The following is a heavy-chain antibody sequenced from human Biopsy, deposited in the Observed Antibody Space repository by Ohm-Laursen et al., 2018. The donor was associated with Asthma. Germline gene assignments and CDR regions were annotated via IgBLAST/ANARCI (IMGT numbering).Heavy chain of an antibody. CDR1: GFTFGSYG. J-gene: IGHJ4*02. D-gene: IGHD3-10*01. V-gene: IGHV3-33*01. Sequence: SLRLSCAASGFTFGSYGLHWVRQAPGKGLEWVADIWFDGSNKHYADSVKGRFTISRDNSKNTLYLQMNSLRVEDTALYYCGRERSYMVDYWGQGTLVTVSS. CDR3: GRERSYMVDY. CDR2: IWFDGSNK.